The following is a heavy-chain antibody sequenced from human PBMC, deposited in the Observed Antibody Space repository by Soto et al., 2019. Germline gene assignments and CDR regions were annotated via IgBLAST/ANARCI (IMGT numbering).Heavy chain of an antibody. V-gene: IGHV4-34*01. CDR2: INHSGST. Sequence: SETLSLTCAVYGGSFSGYYWSWIRQPPGKGLEWIGEINHSGSTNYNPSLKSRVTISVDTSKNQFSLKLSSVTAADTAVYYCARGSNYFDYWGQGTLVTVSS. J-gene: IGHJ4*02. CDR1: GGSFSGYY. D-gene: IGHD3-10*01. CDR3: ARGSNYFDY.